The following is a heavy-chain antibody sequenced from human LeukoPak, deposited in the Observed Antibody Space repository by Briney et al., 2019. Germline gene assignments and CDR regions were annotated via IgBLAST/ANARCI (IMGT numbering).Heavy chain of an antibody. CDR3: ASSTEGYSSSWPDDAFDI. CDR2: IYHSGST. V-gene: IGHV4-30-2*01. D-gene: IGHD6-13*01. CDR1: GGSISSGGYY. J-gene: IGHJ3*02. Sequence: SETLSLTCTVSGGSISSGGYYWSWIRQPPGKGLEWIGYIYHSGSTYYNPSLKSRVTISVDRSKNQFSLKLSSVTAADTAVYYCASSTEGYSSSWPDDAFDIWGQGTMVTVSS.